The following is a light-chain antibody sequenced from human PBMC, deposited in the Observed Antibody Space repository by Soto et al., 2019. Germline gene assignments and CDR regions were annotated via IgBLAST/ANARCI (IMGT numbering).Light chain of an antibody. CDR3: QSYDSSIVV. Sequence: FMLTQPHSVSESPGKTVTISCTRSSGSIASNYVQWYQQRPGSAPTTVIYEDNQRPSGVPDRLSGSIDSSSNSASLTTSVLKTEDEADYYCQSYDSSIVVFGGGTKLTVL. CDR1: SGSIASNY. V-gene: IGLV6-57*04. CDR2: EDN. J-gene: IGLJ2*01.